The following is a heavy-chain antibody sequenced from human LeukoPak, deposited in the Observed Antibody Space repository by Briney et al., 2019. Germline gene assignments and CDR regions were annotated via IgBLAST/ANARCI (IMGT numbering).Heavy chain of an antibody. J-gene: IGHJ6*02. D-gene: IGHD5/OR15-5a*01. CDR3: ARGVESKYYYYGMDV. V-gene: IGHV4-34*01. CDR2: INHSGST. CDR1: GGSFSGYY. Sequence: KPSETLSLTCAVYGGSFSGYYWSWIRQPPGKGLEWIGEINHSGSTNYNPSLKSRVTISVDTSKNQFSLKLSSVTAADTAVYYCARGVESKYYYYGMDVWGQGTTVTVSS.